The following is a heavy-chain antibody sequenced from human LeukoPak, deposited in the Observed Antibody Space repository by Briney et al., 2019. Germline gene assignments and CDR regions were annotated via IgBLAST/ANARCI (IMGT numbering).Heavy chain of an antibody. CDR3: GRMSASYLDY. Sequence: GGSLRLSCAASGFSFRIHGMHWVRQAPGKGPEWVAVIWYDGSKKYYADSVKSRFTISRDNSKNTLDLQMNSLRAEDTAVYYCGRMSASYLDYWGQGTLVTVSS. D-gene: IGHD3-3*01. CDR1: GFSFRIHG. CDR2: IWYDGSKK. V-gene: IGHV3-33*01. J-gene: IGHJ4*02.